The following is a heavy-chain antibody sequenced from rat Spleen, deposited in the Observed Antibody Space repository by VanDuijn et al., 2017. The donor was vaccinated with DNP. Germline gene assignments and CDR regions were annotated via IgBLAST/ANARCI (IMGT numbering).Heavy chain of an antibody. Sequence: EVQLVESGGGLVQPGRSLKLSCAASGFTLSNYGMAWVRQAPTKGLEWVASITTGGVITYYRDSVRGRFTISRDDAKDTQYLQVDSLRSEDTATYYCARQSPTTVVWYFDLWGPGIMVTVSS. CDR3: ARQSPTTVVWYFDL. J-gene: IGHJ1*01. CDR1: GFTLSNYG. CDR2: ITTGGVIT. V-gene: IGHV5S13*01. D-gene: IGHD1-1*01.